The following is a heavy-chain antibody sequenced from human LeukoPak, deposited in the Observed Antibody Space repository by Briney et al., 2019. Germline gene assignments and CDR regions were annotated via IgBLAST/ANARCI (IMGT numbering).Heavy chain of an antibody. J-gene: IGHJ6*03. D-gene: IGHD3-22*01. Sequence: GGSLSLSCAASGCTFSSYEMNWVRQAPGKGLEWISYISSSGSTIYYADSVKGRFTISRDNAKNSLHLQMNSLRAEDTAVYYGARASGYDDRWGYYFYYYMDLWGKGTTVAVSS. V-gene: IGHV3-48*03. CDR3: ARASGYDDRWGYYFYYYMDL. CDR1: GCTFSSYE. CDR2: ISSSGSTI.